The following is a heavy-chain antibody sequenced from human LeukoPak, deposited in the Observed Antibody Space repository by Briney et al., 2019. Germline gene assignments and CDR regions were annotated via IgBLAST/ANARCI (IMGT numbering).Heavy chain of an antibody. D-gene: IGHD6-13*01. V-gene: IGHV3-7*03. CDR1: GFTFTNYY. Sequence: GGSLRLSCAVSGFTFTNYYMSWVRQAPGKGLEWVANINQVGTETFYVDSVKGRFTISRDNAKNSLYLQMNSLRAEDTAVYHCAKAFSSSWYYFDYWGQGTLVAVSS. CDR3: AKAFSSSWYYFDY. J-gene: IGHJ4*02. CDR2: INQVGTET.